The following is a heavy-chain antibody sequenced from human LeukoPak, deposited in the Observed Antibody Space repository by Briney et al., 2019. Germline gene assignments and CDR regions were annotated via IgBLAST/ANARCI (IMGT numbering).Heavy chain of an antibody. CDR1: GGSISSYY. CDR3: ARNVGGLRGFEY. Sequence: SETLSLTCTVSGGSISSYYWSWIRQPPGKGLEWIGYVSYSGSTNDNPSLKSRVTISVDTSTNQFSLKLSSVTAADTAVYYCARNVGGLRGFEYWGQGTLVTVSS. J-gene: IGHJ4*02. CDR2: VSYSGST. D-gene: IGHD3-10*01. V-gene: IGHV4-59*01.